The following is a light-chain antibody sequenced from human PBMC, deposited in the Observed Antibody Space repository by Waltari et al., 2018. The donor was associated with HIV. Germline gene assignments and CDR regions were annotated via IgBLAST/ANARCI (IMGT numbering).Light chain of an antibody. CDR2: SNN. Sequence: QSVLTQPPSASGTPGQRVTISCSGSSSNIGTNSVNWAQQLPGTAPNLLIYSNNQRPPGVPDRCSGSKSGTSASLAISGLQSEDEADYFCAAWDDSLNGPVFGGGTKLTVL. CDR1: SSNIGTNS. CDR3: AAWDDSLNGPV. V-gene: IGLV1-44*01. J-gene: IGLJ3*02.